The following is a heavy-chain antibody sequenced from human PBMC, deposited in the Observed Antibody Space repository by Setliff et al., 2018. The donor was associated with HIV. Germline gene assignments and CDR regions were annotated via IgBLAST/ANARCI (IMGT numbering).Heavy chain of an antibody. CDR2: IYSTGS. Sequence: SETLSLTCTVSGPSINIHYWSWIRQSPGKAFEWIGYIYSTGSNSKPSLKSRVTISLDTSKNHFSLKLSSVTAADTAVYYCARGDGYRGNDAYYDTGLDVWGQGITVTVSS. CDR3: ARGDGYRGNDAYYDTGLDV. CDR1: GPSINIHY. J-gene: IGHJ6*02. D-gene: IGHD5-12*01. V-gene: IGHV4-59*11.